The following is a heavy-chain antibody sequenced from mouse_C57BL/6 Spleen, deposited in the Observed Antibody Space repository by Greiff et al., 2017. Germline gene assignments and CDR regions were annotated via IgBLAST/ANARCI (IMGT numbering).Heavy chain of an antibody. D-gene: IGHD4-1*01. Sequence: EVKLVESGGGLVKPGGSLKLSCAASGFTFSDYGMHWVRQAPEKGLEWVAYISSGSSTIYYADTVKGRFTISRDNAKNTLCLQMTSLRSEDTAMFYCARPGTGWYFDVWGTGTTVTVSS. CDR2: ISSGSSTI. V-gene: IGHV5-17*01. CDR3: ARPGTGWYFDV. CDR1: GFTFSDYG. J-gene: IGHJ1*03.